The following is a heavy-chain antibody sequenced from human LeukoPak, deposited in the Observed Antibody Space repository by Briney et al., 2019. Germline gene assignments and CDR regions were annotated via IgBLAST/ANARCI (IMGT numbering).Heavy chain of an antibody. D-gene: IGHD3-3*01. J-gene: IGHJ4*02. CDR2: INPNSGAT. CDR1: GYTFTGYY. V-gene: IGHV1-2*02. CDR3: ARDTTRVGGGSGY. Sequence: ASVKVSCKASGYTFTGYYMHWVREAPGQGLEWMGWINPNSGATNYAQKFQGRVTMTRDTSISTAYMELSRLRSDDTAVYYCARDTTRVGGGSGYWGQGTLVTVSS.